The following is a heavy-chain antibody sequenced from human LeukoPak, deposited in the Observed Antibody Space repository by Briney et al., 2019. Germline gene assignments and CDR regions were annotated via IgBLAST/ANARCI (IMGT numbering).Heavy chain of an antibody. CDR2: IYYSGST. D-gene: IGHD1-26*01. CDR1: GGSISSYY. CDR3: ARVERVGAKALDWFDP. V-gene: IGHV4-59*01. J-gene: IGHJ5*02. Sequence: PSETLSLTCTVSGGSISSYYWSWIRQPPGKGLEWIGYIYYSGSTNYNPSLKSRVTISVDTSKNQFSLKLSSVTAADTAVYYCARVERVGAKALDWFDPWGQGTLVTVSS.